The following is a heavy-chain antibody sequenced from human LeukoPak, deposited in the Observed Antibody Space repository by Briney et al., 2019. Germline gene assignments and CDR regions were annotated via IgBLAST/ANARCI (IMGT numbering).Heavy chain of an antibody. J-gene: IGHJ4*02. CDR3: ARLATRGRAAPNHIDY. CDR2: ISAYNGNT. D-gene: IGHD1-14*01. V-gene: IGHV1-18*01. Sequence: GASVRVSCKASGHTFTSYGISWVRQAPGQGLEWMGWISAYNGNTNYAQKLQGRVTMTTDTSTSTAYMELRSLRSDDTAVYYCARLATRGRAAPNHIDYWGQGTLVTVSS. CDR1: GHTFTSYG.